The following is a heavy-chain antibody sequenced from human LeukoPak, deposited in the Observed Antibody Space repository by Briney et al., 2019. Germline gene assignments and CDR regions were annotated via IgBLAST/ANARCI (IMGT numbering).Heavy chain of an antibody. CDR3: ARSPMIVVVAALGP. V-gene: IGHV1-2*02. CDR2: INPNSGGT. CDR1: GYTFTGYY. Sequence: GASVKVSCKASGYTFTGYYMHWVRQAPGQGLEWMGWINPNSGGTNYAQRFQGRVTMTRDTSISTAYMELSRLRSDDTAVYYCARSPMIVVVAALGPWGQGTLVTVSS. J-gene: IGHJ5*02. D-gene: IGHD3-22*01.